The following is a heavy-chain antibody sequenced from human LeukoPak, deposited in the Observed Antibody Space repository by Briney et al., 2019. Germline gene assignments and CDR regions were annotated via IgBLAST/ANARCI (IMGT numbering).Heavy chain of an antibody. CDR1: GFTFSDYS. CDR2: IGIDSGNT. D-gene: IGHD5-24*01. Sequence: GGSLRLSCAASGFTFSDYSMNWVRQAPGKGLEWISYIGIDSGNTNYADSVKGRFTISGDKAKNSLFLQMNSLRVEDTAVYYCARDYKYAFDNWGQGTLVTVSS. V-gene: IGHV3-48*01. J-gene: IGHJ4*02. CDR3: ARDYKYAFDN.